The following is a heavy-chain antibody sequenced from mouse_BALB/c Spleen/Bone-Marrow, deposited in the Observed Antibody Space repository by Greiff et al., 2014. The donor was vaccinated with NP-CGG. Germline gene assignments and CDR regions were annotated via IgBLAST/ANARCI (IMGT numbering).Heavy chain of an antibody. CDR1: GYTFTSSY. CDR2: IYPGNVNT. Sequence: VQLLPSXPVLVKPWASVWISCTASGYTFTSSYIHWVKQWPGQGLEWIGWIYPGNVNTKYNEKVKGKATLTADNSSSTAYMQRSSLTSEDSAVYFGARDTMDYWGQGTSVTVSS. CDR3: ARDTMDY. J-gene: IGHJ4*01. V-gene: IGHV1S56*01.